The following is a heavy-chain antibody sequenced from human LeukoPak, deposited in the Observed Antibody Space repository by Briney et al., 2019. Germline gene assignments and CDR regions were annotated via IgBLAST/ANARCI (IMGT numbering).Heavy chain of an antibody. V-gene: IGHV4-4*02. CDR1: GDSISSNNW. Sequence: SGTLSLTCAVSGDSISSNNWWNWVRQPPGKGLEWIGEIFHSDSPRCNPSLKSRVTISVDKSKNQFSLSLNSVTAADTAVYYCARDSANGSSWYFDYWGQGTLVTVSS. CDR2: IFHSDSP. D-gene: IGHD6-13*01. J-gene: IGHJ4*02. CDR3: ARDSANGSSWYFDY.